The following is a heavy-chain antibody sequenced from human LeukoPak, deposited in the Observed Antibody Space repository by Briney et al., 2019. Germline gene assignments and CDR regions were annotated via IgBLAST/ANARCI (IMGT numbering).Heavy chain of an antibody. CDR1: GYSISSGYY. CDR3: AGLWFGELLLLDY. Sequence: SETLSLTCAVSGYSISSGYYWGWIRQPPGKGLEWIGSIYHSGSTYYNPSLKSRVTISVDTSKNQFSLKLSSVTAADMAVYYCAGLWFGELLLLDYWGQGTLVTVSS. CDR2: IYHSGST. V-gene: IGHV4-38-2*01. D-gene: IGHD3-10*01. J-gene: IGHJ4*02.